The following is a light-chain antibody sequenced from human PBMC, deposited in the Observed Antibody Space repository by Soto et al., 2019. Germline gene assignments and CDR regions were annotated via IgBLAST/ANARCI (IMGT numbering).Light chain of an antibody. CDR2: DVF. Sequence: QSALTQPRSVSGSPGHSFTISCFGTSSDIGSYNAVSWYQQHPGKAPKLIIFDVFERPSGVPDRFSGSKSGNSASLTISGLQAEDESDYYCSSFAPSYRVIFGGGTKLAVL. CDR3: SSFAPSYRVI. J-gene: IGLJ2*01. V-gene: IGLV2-11*01. CDR1: SSDIGSYNA.